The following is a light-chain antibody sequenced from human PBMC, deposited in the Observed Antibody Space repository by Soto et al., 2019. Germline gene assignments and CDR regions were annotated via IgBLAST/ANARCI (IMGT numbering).Light chain of an antibody. CDR1: QSVSSN. CDR2: GAS. J-gene: IGKJ1*01. Sequence: EIVMTQSPATLSVSPGERASLSCRASQSVSSNLAWYQQKPGQAPRLLIFGASTRATGIPARFSGSGSGTEFTFTSSSLQSADFAVYCCQQYNNWPTFGQGTKVEIK. V-gene: IGKV3-15*01. CDR3: QQYNNWPT.